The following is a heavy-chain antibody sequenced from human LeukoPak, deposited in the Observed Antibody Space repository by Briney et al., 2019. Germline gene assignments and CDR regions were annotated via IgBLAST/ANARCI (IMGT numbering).Heavy chain of an antibody. D-gene: IGHD4-17*01. V-gene: IGHV3-73*01. CDR2: IRSKANSYAT. CDR3: TIPVTPFDY. J-gene: IGHJ4*02. Sequence: GGSLGLSCAASGFTFSSYGMHWVRQASGKGLEWVGRIRSKANSYATAYAASVKGRFSISRDDSKNTAYLQMNSLKTEDTAVYYCTIPVTPFDYWGQGTLVTVSS. CDR1: GFTFSSYG.